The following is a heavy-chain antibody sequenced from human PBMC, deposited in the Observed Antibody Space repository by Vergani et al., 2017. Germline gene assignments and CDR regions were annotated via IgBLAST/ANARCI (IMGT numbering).Heavy chain of an antibody. CDR2: IDHTGRP. J-gene: IGHJ4*02. CDR1: GGSFTSYH. Sequence: QVQLQQWGGGLLKPSETLSLTCVVNGGSFTSYHWTWIRQSPGEGLEWVGDIDHTGRPDYNPSLKSRLTMSVDTSKNQFSLKLSSVTAADTAVYYCATLRGSGLSPFFDYWGQGALVTVSS. CDR3: ATLRGSGLSPFFDY. V-gene: IGHV4-34*01. D-gene: IGHD6-19*01.